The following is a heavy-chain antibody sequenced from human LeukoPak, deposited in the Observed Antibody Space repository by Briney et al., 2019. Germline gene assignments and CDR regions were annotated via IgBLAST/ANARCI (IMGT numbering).Heavy chain of an antibody. CDR2: ISSSSSYI. CDR1: GFTFSNYA. J-gene: IGHJ6*04. D-gene: IGHD3-9*01. CDR3: ARDMPSPYYDILTGYYNCNYYYYYGMDV. Sequence: GGSLRLSCTASGFTFSNYAMSWIRQAPGKGLEWVSSISSSSSYIYYADSVKGRFTISRDDAKNSLYLQMNGLRAEDTAVYYCARDMPSPYYDILTGYYNCNYYYYYGMDVWGKGTTVTVSS. V-gene: IGHV3-21*01.